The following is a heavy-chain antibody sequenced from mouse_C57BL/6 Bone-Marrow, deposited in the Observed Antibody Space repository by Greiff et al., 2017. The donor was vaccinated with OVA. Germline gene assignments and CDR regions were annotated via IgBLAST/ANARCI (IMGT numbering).Heavy chain of an antibody. J-gene: IGHJ4*01. CDR3: TRSNYGGYAMDY. V-gene: IGHV1-15*01. Sequence: VQLQQSGAELVRPGASVTLSCKASGYTFTDYEMHWVKQTPVHGLEWIGAIDPETGGTAYNQKFKGKAILTADKSSSTAYMELRSLTSEDSAVYYGTRSNYGGYAMDYWGQGTSVTVSS. CDR1: GYTFTDYE. D-gene: IGHD2-5*01. CDR2: IDPETGGT.